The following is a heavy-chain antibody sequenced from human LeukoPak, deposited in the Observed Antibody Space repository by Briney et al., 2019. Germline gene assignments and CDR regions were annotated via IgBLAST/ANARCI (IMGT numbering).Heavy chain of an antibody. CDR2: IIPILGIP. J-gene: IGHJ2*01. V-gene: IGHV1-69*04. CDR3: ATEAIVVVTARDYWYFDL. D-gene: IGHD2-21*02. Sequence: SSVPVSCKASGGTFSSYAISWVRQAPGQGLEWMGRIIPILGIPNYAQKFQGSVTITADKSTTTAYMELSSLRSEDTAVYYCATEAIVVVTARDYWYFDLWGRGTLATVPS. CDR1: GGTFSSYA.